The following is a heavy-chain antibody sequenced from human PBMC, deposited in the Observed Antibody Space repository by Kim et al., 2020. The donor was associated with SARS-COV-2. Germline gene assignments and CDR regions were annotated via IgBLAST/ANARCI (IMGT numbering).Heavy chain of an antibody. J-gene: IGHJ5*02. CDR1: GFTFSSYG. CDR2: ISYDGSNK. CDR3: AKDPGEQQLVSWFDP. V-gene: IGHV3-30*18. D-gene: IGHD6-13*01. Sequence: GGSLRLSCAASGFTFSSYGMHWVPQAPGKGLEWVAVISYDGSNKYYADSVKGRFTISRDNSKNTLYLQMNSLRAEDTAVYYCAKDPGEQQLVSWFDPWGQGTLVTVSS.